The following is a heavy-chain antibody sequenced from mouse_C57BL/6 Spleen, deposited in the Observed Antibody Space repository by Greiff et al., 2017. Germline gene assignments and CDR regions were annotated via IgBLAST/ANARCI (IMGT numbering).Heavy chain of an antibody. CDR3: TTPYDGGNFDY. CDR1: GFNIKDYY. Sequence: VKLQESGAELVRPGASVKLSCTASGFNIKDYYMHWVKQRPEQGLEWIGRIDPEDGDTEYAPKFQGKATMTADTSSNPAYLQLSSLTSEDTAVYYCTTPYDGGNFDYWGQGTTLTVSS. V-gene: IGHV14-1*01. D-gene: IGHD2-12*01. J-gene: IGHJ2*01. CDR2: IDPEDGDT.